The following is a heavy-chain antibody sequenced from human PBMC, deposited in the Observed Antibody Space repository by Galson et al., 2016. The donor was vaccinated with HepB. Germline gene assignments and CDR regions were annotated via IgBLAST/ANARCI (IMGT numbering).Heavy chain of an antibody. CDR3: ARDSLDRTGTTRELDY. CDR1: GYTFTSFG. CDR2: ISAYNGNT. D-gene: IGHD1-1*01. J-gene: IGHJ4*02. V-gene: IGHV1-18*01. Sequence: SVKVSCKASGYTFTSFGISWVRQAPGQGLEWMGWISAYNGNTNYAQKFQGRVTMTTDTSTSTAYMELRSLRSEDTAVYYCARDSLDRTGTTRELDYWGQGTLVTVSS.